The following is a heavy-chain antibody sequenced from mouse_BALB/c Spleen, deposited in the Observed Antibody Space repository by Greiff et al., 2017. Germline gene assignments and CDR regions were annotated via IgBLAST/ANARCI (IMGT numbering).Heavy chain of an antibody. CDR2: INPYNDGT. D-gene: IGHD2-4*01. CDR1: GYTFTSYV. Sequence: VQLKQSGPELVKPGASVKMSCKASGYTFTSYVMHWVKQKPGQGLEWIGYINPYNDGTKYNEKFKGKATLTSDKSSSTAYMELSSLTSEDSAVYYCARGGLRRGHYYDMDYWGQGTSVTVSS. V-gene: IGHV1-14*01. J-gene: IGHJ4*01. CDR3: ARGGLRRGHYYDMDY.